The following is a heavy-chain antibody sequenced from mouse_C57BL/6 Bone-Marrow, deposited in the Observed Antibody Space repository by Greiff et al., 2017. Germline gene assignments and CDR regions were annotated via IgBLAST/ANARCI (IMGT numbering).Heavy chain of an antibody. CDR1: GYTFTSYW. V-gene: IGHV1-69*01. D-gene: IGHD1-1*01. Sequence: QVQLQQPGAELVKPGASVKLSCKASGYTFTSYWMHWVKQRPGQGLEWIGEIDPSDSYTNYNQKFKGKSTLTVDKSSSTAYMQLSSLTSEDSAVYYCARRGYYYEDYWGQGTLVTVSA. J-gene: IGHJ3*01. CDR3: ARRGYYYEDY. CDR2: IDPSDSYT.